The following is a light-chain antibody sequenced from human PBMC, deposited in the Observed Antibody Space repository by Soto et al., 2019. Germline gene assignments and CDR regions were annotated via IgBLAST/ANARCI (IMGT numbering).Light chain of an antibody. V-gene: IGKV3-15*01. Sequence: EIVMTQSPATLSVSPGERATLSCRASQSVSSNLAWYQQKPGQAPRLLIYSASTKDTGIPARFSGSGSGTEFTLTISSLQSEDFAVYFCQQYNNWPQRTFGQGTKVEI. J-gene: IGKJ1*01. CDR1: QSVSSN. CDR3: QQYNNWPQRT. CDR2: SAS.